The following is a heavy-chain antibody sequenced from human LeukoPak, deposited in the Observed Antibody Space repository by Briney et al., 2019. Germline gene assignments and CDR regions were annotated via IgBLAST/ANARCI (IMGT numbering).Heavy chain of an antibody. CDR1: GYSFRRNG. CDR2: ISANSGNT. J-gene: IGHJ4*02. D-gene: IGHD3-16*01. CDR3: ARDVNHAFDY. Sequence: ASVKVSCKSSGYSFRRNGISWVRQAPGQGLEWMAWISANSGNTNYAQNFQDRVTLTTDTSTSTAYMELRSLRSDDTAVYYCARDVNHAFDYWGQGTLVTVSS. V-gene: IGHV1-18*01.